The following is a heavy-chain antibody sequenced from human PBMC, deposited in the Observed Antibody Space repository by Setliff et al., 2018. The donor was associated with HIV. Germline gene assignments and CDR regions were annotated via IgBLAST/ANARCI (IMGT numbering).Heavy chain of an antibody. V-gene: IGHV4-39*01. CDR2: IYHSGST. Sequence: PSETLSLTCSVSGDSISDTTYYWGWIRQPPGKGLEWIGNIYHSGSTLYKPSLKSRVTMSVDTSKNQFSLKLNSVTAADTAVYHCARLSSYRSSSYYLDYWGQGALVTVSS. J-gene: IGHJ4*02. CDR1: GDSISDTTYY. D-gene: IGHD6-6*01. CDR3: ARLSSYRSSSYYLDY.